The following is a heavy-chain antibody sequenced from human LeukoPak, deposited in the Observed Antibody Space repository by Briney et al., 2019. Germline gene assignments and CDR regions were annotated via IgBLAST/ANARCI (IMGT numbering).Heavy chain of an antibody. Sequence: GASVKVSCKASGYTFTSYGISCVRQAPGQGLEWMGWISAYNGNTNYAQKLQGRVTMTTDTSTSTAYMELRSRRSDDTAVYYCARADSYALFDYWGQGTLVTVSS. D-gene: IGHD5-18*01. CDR3: ARADSYALFDY. CDR1: GYTFTSYG. CDR2: ISAYNGNT. J-gene: IGHJ4*02. V-gene: IGHV1-18*01.